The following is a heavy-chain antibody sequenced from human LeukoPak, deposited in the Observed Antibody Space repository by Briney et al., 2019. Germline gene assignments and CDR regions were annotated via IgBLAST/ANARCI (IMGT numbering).Heavy chain of an antibody. CDR1: GGSISSGGYS. CDR3: ARGVCSGGSCYTYDY. J-gene: IGHJ4*02. D-gene: IGHD2-15*01. CDR2: IYHSGGT. Sequence: SQTLSLTCAVSGGSISSGGYSWSWIRQPPGKGLEWIGYIYHSGGTYYNPSLKSRVTISVDRSKNQFSLKLSSVTAADTAVYYCARGVCSGGSCYTYDYWGQGTLVTVSS. V-gene: IGHV4-30-2*01.